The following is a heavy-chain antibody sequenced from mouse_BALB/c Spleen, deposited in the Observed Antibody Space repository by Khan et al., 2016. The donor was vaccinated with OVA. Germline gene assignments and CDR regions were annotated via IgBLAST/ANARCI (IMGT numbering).Heavy chain of an antibody. Sequence: QVQLKESGPELVKPGASVKISCKASGYSFTNYYIHWVKQRPGQGLEWIGWIFTGIDNTKYNEKFKGKATLTTDTSSSTVSMLLSSLTSEDSAVCFSAIGYYGYVTYVDYWGQGTTLTVSS. CDR2: IFTGIDNT. J-gene: IGHJ2*01. D-gene: IGHD1-2*01. CDR3: AIGYYGYVTYVDY. CDR1: GYSFTNYY. V-gene: IGHV1-66*01.